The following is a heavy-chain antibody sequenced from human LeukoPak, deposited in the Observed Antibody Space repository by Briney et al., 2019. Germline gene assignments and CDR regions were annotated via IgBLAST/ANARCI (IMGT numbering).Heavy chain of an antibody. CDR3: ARDHTIAVAGTRARASLGY. J-gene: IGHJ4*02. V-gene: IGHV1-46*01. Sequence: ASVNVSCKASGGTFSSYAISWVRQAPGQGLEWMGIINPSGGSTSYAQKFQGRVTMTRDTSTSTVYMELSSLRSEDTAVYYCARDHTIAVAGTRARASLGYWGQGTLVTVSS. CDR1: GGTFSSYA. D-gene: IGHD6-19*01. CDR2: INPSGGST.